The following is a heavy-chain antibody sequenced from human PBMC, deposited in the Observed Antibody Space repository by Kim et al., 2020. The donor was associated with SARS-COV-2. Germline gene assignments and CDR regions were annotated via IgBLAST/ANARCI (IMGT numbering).Heavy chain of an antibody. J-gene: IGHJ1*01. V-gene: IGHV3-15*01. CDR2: IKSKTDGGTT. CDR3: TTSEYYYDSSGYATEYFQH. Sequence: GGSLRLSCAASGFTFSNAWMSWVRQAPGKGLEWVGRIKSKTDGGTTDYAAPVKGRFTISRDDSKNTLYLQMNSLKIEDTAVYYCTTSEYYYDSSGYATEYFQHWGQGTLVTVSS. D-gene: IGHD3-22*01. CDR1: GFTFSNAW.